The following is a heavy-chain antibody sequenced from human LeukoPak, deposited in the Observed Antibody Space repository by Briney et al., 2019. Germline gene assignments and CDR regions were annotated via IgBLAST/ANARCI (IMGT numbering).Heavy chain of an antibody. J-gene: IGHJ4*02. CDR1: GYTFTSYD. Sequence: ASVKVSCKASGYTFTSYDINWVRQATGQGLEWMGWMNPNSGNTGYAQKFQGRVTMTRNTPISTAYMELSSLRSEDTAVYYCARALILGVTVDLDYWGQGTLVTVSS. CDR3: ARALILGVTVDLDY. CDR2: MNPNSGNT. V-gene: IGHV1-8*01. D-gene: IGHD5-12*01.